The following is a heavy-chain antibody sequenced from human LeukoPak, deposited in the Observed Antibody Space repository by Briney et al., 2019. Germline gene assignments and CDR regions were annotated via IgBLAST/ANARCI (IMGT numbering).Heavy chain of an antibody. CDR3: ANTYYAFWRGSF. V-gene: IGHV3-30-3*01. D-gene: IGHD3-3*01. Sequence: PGGSLRLSCAASGFTFSNYGIHWVRQAPGKGLEWVTVISYDESKKYYADSVKGRFTISRDNSKNTVFLQMNSLRAEDTAVYYCANTYYAFWRGSFWGQGTLVTVSS. CDR2: ISYDESKK. CDR1: GFTFSNYG. J-gene: IGHJ4*02.